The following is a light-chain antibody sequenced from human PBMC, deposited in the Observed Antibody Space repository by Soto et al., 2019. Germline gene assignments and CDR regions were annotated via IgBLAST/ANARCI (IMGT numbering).Light chain of an antibody. Sequence: DIQMTQSPSSLSASVGDRVTISCRASRSVNIFLNWYQQKPGKAPKLLISAASTLQSGVPLRFSGSGSETDFTLTISSLQPEDFATYYCQQTYGILYSFGQGTKLEIK. J-gene: IGKJ2*01. V-gene: IGKV1-39*01. CDR2: AAS. CDR3: QQTYGILYS. CDR1: RSVNIF.